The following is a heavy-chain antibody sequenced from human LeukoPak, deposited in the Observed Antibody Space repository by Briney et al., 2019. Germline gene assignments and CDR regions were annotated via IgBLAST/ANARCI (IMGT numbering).Heavy chain of an antibody. CDR2: TNLNSGGT. V-gene: IGHV1-2*02. J-gene: IGHJ4*02. Sequence: ASVKVSCKASGYTFTGYYMHWVRQAPGQGLEWMGWTNLNSGGTNYAQKFQGRVAMTRDTSISTAYMELSRLRSDDTAVYYCARVPASGRIVGATIDYWGQGTLVTVSS. CDR1: GYTFTGYY. D-gene: IGHD1-26*01. CDR3: ARVPASGRIVGATIDY.